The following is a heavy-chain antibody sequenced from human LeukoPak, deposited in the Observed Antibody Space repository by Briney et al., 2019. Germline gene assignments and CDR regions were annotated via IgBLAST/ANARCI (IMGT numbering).Heavy chain of an antibody. CDR2: TSSSDPGT. CDR3: ANFDSYYYMDV. J-gene: IGHJ6*03. Sequence: PGGSLRLSCAASGFPLSSYAMSWVRQGPGKGLEWVAATSSSDPGTYHADSVRGRFTISRDNSKNTLYLQMNSLRAEDTAVYYCANFDSYYYMDVWGKGTTVTVSS. CDR1: GFPLSSYA. D-gene: IGHD3-9*01. V-gene: IGHV3-23*01.